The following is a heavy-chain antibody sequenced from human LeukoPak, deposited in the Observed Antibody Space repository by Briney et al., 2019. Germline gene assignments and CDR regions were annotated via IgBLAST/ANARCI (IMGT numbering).Heavy chain of an antibody. Sequence: QPGGSLRLSCSASGFPFSSYAMHWVRQAPGKGLEYVSAISDSGGRTYYANSVKGRSTISRDNSKNTLYLQMSSLRAEDTAVYFCVRGYSFGPYGMDFWGQGTAVIVSS. CDR1: GFPFSSYA. D-gene: IGHD2-15*01. J-gene: IGHJ6*02. CDR2: ISDSGGRT. V-gene: IGHV3-64D*09. CDR3: VRGYSFGPYGMDF.